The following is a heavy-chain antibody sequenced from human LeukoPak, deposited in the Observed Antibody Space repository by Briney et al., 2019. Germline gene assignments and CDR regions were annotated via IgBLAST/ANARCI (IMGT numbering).Heavy chain of an antibody. CDR2: ISGAGSGT. Sequence: GGPLRLSCAASGFTFSTYTMNWVRQAPGKGLEWVSAISGAGSGTYYADFVKGRFSISRDNSKNTLYLQMNSLRAEDTAAYYCAKGTERYREVSSFDSWGQGTLVTVSS. CDR1: GFTFSTYT. D-gene: IGHD3-10*01. CDR3: AKGTERYREVSSFDS. V-gene: IGHV3-23*01. J-gene: IGHJ4*02.